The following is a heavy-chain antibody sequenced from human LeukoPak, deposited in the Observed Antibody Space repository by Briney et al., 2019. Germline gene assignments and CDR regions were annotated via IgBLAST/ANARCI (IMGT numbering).Heavy chain of an antibody. CDR2: IYYSGST. CDR1: GGSFSGYY. CDR3: ARHHGDSGSYPFDY. J-gene: IGHJ4*02. D-gene: IGHD1-26*01. V-gene: IGHV4-59*05. Sequence: SETLSLTCAVYGGSFSGYYWSWFRNPPGKGLNGIGSIYYSGSTYYNPSLKSRVTISVDTSKNQFSLKLSSVTAADTAVYYCARHHGDSGSYPFDYWGQGTLVTVSS.